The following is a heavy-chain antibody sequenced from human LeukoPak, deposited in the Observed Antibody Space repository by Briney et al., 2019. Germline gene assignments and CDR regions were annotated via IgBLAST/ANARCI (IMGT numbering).Heavy chain of an antibody. V-gene: IGHV3-23*01. CDR2: ISGSGSDT. D-gene: IGHD5-18*01. Sequence: PGGSLRLSCGASGFIFINYAMTWVRQAPGKGLEWVSAISGSGSDTYYADSVKGRFTISRDNSKNTLYLQMNSLRAEDTAVYYCAKDDEYSYGPWDYWGQGTLVTVSS. J-gene: IGHJ4*02. CDR1: GFIFINYA. CDR3: AKDDEYSYGPWDY.